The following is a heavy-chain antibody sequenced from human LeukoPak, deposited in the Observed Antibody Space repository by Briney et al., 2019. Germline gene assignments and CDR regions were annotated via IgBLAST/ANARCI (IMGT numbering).Heavy chain of an antibody. CDR3: TTVGLYNILTGYYHDSFDM. J-gene: IGHJ3*02. Sequence: PGESLRLSCAASGLPFSNAWMSWVRQAPGKGLEWVGRIKGKLDGGTTDHAAPVKGRFTISRDDSKNTLYLQMNSLKTEDTAVYCCTTVGLYNILTGYYHDSFDMWGQGTMVTVSS. CDR2: IKGKLDGGTT. CDR1: GLPFSNAW. V-gene: IGHV3-15*01. D-gene: IGHD3-9*01.